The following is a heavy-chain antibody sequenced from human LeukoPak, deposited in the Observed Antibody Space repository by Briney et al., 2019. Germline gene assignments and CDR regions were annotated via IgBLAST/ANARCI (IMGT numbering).Heavy chain of an antibody. V-gene: IGHV3-9*01. D-gene: IGHD4-17*01. J-gene: IGHJ3*02. Sequence: GGSLRLSCAASGFTFDDYAMHWVRQAPGKGLGWVSGISWNSGSIGYADSVKGRFTISRDNAQNSLYLQMNSLRPEDTALYYCAKDMTTVIGAFDIWGQGTMVTVSS. CDR3: AKDMTTVIGAFDI. CDR1: GFTFDDYA. CDR2: ISWNSGSI.